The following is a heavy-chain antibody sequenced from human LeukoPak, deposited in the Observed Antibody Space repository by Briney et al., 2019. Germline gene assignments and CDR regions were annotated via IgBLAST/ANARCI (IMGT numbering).Heavy chain of an antibody. CDR1: GFTFSTYG. Sequence: GGSLRLSCAASGFTFSTYGMHWVRQAPGKGLEWVVFIRYDGSNKYYADSVKGRFTISRDNSKNTLYLQMNSLRAEDTAVYYCAKVSSGYSYGYDAFDIWGQGTMVTVSS. J-gene: IGHJ3*02. V-gene: IGHV3-30*02. CDR2: IRYDGSNK. CDR3: AKVSSGYSYGYDAFDI. D-gene: IGHD5-18*01.